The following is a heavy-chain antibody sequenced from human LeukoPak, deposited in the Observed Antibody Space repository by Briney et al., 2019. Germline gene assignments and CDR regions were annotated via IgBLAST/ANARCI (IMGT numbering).Heavy chain of an antibody. D-gene: IGHD6-13*01. CDR1: GFTFSSYW. CDR2: IKYDGREK. Sequence: GGSLRLSCAASGFTFSSYWMNWVRQAPGRGLEWVANIKYDGREKYYVDSVKGRFTISRDNAKNSLYLQMNSLRAEDTAVYYCAKGRGEYSSSWPFDYWGQGTLVTVSS. CDR3: AKGRGEYSSSWPFDY. V-gene: IGHV3-7*05. J-gene: IGHJ4*02.